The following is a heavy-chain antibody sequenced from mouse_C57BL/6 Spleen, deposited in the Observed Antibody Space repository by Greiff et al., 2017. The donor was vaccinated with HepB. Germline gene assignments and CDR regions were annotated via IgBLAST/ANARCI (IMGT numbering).Heavy chain of an antibody. CDR1: GFSFNTYS. CDR2: ISSKSNNYEK. Sequence: EVKLMESGGGLVQPKGSLKLSCAASGFSFNTYSMNWVRQDPGKGLEWVARISSKSNNYEKYYANSVKDRFTISRDDTESMLYLQMNNLKTEDTAMYYCVRGGLLDYWGQGTTLTVSS. D-gene: IGHD2-4*01. V-gene: IGHV10-1*01. J-gene: IGHJ2*01. CDR3: VRGGLLDY.